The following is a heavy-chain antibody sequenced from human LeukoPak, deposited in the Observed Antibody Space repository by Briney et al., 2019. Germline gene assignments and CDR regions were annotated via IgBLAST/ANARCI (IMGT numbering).Heavy chain of an antibody. Sequence: QPGGSLRLSCAASRFIFSNYAMHWVRQAPGKELDWVAVISYHGRDQFYADSVKGRFTISRDSSKDTLYLQMNSLRTEDTAVYYCVRQDCSGGSCYLDYWGQGTLVTVSS. J-gene: IGHJ4*02. CDR1: RFIFSNYA. CDR2: ISYHGRDQ. CDR3: VRQDCSGGSCYLDY. D-gene: IGHD2-15*01. V-gene: IGHV3-30*04.